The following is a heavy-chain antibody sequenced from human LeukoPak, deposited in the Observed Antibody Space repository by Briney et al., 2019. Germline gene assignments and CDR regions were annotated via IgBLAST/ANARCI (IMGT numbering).Heavy chain of an antibody. CDR2: ISPYNGNT. J-gene: IGHJ6*03. Sequence: GASVKVSCKASGYTFIRYGISWVRQAPGQGLEWMGWISPYNGNTKYLQKLQGRVTMTTDTSTSTAYMELRSLTSDDTAVYYCARHSSGWYGDYYYYMDVWGKGTTVTISS. V-gene: IGHV1-18*01. CDR1: GYTFIRYG. D-gene: IGHD6-19*01. CDR3: ARHSSGWYGDYYYYMDV.